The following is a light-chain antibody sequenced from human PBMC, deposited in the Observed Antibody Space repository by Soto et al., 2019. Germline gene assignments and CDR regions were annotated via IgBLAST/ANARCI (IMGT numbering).Light chain of an antibody. Sequence: DIQMTQSPSTLSASVGDRVTITCRARQSISSWLAWYQQKPGKAPKLLIYDASSLESGVPSRFSGSGSGTEFTLTISSLQPDDFATYYCQQWNTFGQGTKLEIK. CDR1: QSISSW. V-gene: IGKV1-5*01. CDR3: QQWNT. J-gene: IGKJ2*01. CDR2: DAS.